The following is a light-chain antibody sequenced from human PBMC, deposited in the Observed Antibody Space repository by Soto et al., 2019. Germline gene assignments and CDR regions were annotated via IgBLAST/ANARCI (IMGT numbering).Light chain of an antibody. J-gene: IGLJ1*01. V-gene: IGLV2-14*01. CDR3: SSSTSGSTLYV. Sequence: QSALTQPASVSGSPGQSITISCTGTSGDVGGYNYVSWYQHHPDKAPKLMLYEGTKRPSGVSNRFSGSKSGNTASLTISGLQAEDEADYYCSSSTSGSTLYVFGTGTKVTVL. CDR2: EGT. CDR1: SGDVGGYNY.